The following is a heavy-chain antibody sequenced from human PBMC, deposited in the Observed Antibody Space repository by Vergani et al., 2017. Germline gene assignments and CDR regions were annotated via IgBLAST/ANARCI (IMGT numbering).Heavy chain of an antibody. V-gene: IGHV4-38-2*02. D-gene: IGHD3-16*01. Sequence: QVQLQESGPGLVKPSETLSLTCSVSGYSISRGYYWGWIRQPPGNGLEWIATVFHRGSAYYNPSLRRRVTISVETSKNPFSLRLTPLTAADTAVYYCARQFWVSQGVGAFETWGRGTEVSVSS. CDR3: ARQFWVSQGVGAFET. CDR2: VFHRGSA. CDR1: GYSISRGYY. J-gene: IGHJ3*02.